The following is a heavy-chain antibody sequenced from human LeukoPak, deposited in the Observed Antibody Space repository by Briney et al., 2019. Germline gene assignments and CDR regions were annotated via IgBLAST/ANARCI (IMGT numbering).Heavy chain of an antibody. CDR3: AKAPVTSCRGAYCYPFDS. Sequence: PGGSLRLSCAASGFTFSSYAMSWVRQAPGKGLEWVSAISGSSASTFYADSVRGRFTISRDNSKNTLYLQMNSLRAEDAAVYFCAKAPVTSCRGAYCYPFDSWGQGTLVTVSS. D-gene: IGHD2-21*01. V-gene: IGHV3-23*01. CDR1: GFTFSSYA. CDR2: ISGSSAST. J-gene: IGHJ4*02.